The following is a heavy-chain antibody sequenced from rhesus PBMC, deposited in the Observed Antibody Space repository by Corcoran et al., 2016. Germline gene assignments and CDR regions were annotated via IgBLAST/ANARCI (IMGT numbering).Heavy chain of an antibody. D-gene: IGHD2-39*02. CDR1: GGSISGYYN. CDR2: VYGNSAST. J-gene: IGHJ6*01. Sequence: QVQLQESGPGLVKPSATLSLTCTVSGGSISGYYNWNWIRQSPGKGLEWIGGVYGNSASTNYNPSLKSRVTISKDTSKNQFSLRLTSVTAADTAVYYCARQGYTDHLGGLDSWGQGVVVTVSS. V-gene: IGHV4-143*01. CDR3: ARQGYTDHLGGLDS.